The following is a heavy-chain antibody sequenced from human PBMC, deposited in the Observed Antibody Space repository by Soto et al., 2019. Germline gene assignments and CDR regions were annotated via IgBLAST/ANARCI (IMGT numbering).Heavy chain of an antibody. D-gene: IGHD2-2*01. CDR3: AKGSVVGADYSYGMDV. CDR1: GFTFSSYG. V-gene: IGHV3-23*01. CDR2: VSGSGGSV. Sequence: EVQLLESGGDLVQPGESLTLSCAAAGFTFSSYGMSWVRQAPGKGLEWVSAVSGSGGSVYYADSVRGRFTISRDNSKNTLYLQVNSLRAEDTAIYYCAKGSVVGADYSYGMDVWGQGTTVTVSS. J-gene: IGHJ6*02.